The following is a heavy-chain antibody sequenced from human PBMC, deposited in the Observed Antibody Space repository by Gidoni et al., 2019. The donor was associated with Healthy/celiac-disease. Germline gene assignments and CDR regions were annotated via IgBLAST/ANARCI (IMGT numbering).Heavy chain of an antibody. CDR2: IYYTWST. J-gene: IGHJ6*02. CDR1: GGSISSSSYY. Sequence: QLQLQESGPGLVKPSETLSLTCTVSGGSISSSSYYWGWIRQPPGKGLEWIGSIYYTWSTYYNPSLKSLVTISVDTSKNQFSLKLSSVTAADTAVYYGGGAPPYYGMDVWGQGTTVTVSS. CDR3: GGAPPYYGMDV. V-gene: IGHV4-39*01.